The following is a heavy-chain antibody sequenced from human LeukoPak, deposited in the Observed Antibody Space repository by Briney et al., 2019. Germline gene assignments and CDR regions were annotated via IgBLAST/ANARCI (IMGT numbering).Heavy chain of an antibody. CDR2: ISYDGSNK. J-gene: IGHJ4*02. CDR1: GFTFSSYA. Sequence: QPGRSLRLSCAASGFTFSSYAMHWVRQAPGKGLEWVAVISYDGSNKYYADSVKGRFTISRDNSKNTLYLQMNSLRAEDTAVYYCARGGGSSGWYNHYFDYWGQGTLVTVSS. CDR3: ARGGGSSGWYNHYFDY. V-gene: IGHV3-30*04. D-gene: IGHD6-19*01.